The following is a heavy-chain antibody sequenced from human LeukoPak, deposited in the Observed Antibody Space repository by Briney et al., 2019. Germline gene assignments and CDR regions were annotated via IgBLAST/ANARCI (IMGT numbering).Heavy chain of an antibody. Sequence: GGSLRLSCAASGFTFNSYAMHWVRQAPGKGLEWVAVISYDGNKKYYADSVKGQFTISRDTYKNKVFVQTNSLSAEDTAVYYCARDDGYYDSSGSLDYWGQGALVTVSS. D-gene: IGHD3-22*01. V-gene: IGHV3-30-3*01. J-gene: IGHJ4*02. CDR3: ARDDGYYDSSGSLDY. CDR1: GFTFNSYA. CDR2: ISYDGNKK.